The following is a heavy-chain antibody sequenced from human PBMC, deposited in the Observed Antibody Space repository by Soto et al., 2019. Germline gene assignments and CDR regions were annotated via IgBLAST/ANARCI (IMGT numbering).Heavy chain of an antibody. V-gene: IGHV3-33*01. J-gene: IGHJ4*02. D-gene: IGHD3-3*01. Sequence: GGSLRLSCAASGFTFSSYGMHWVRQAPGKGLEWVAVIWYDGSNKYYADSVKGRFTISRDNSKNTLYLQMNSLRAEDTAVYYCARDFQWSGYYTLDYWGQGTLVTVSS. CDR1: GFTFSSYG. CDR2: IWYDGSNK. CDR3: ARDFQWSGYYTLDY.